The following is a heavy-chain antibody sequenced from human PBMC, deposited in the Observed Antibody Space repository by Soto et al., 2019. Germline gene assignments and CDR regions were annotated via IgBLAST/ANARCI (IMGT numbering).Heavy chain of an antibody. CDR1: GFTFSSYG. CDR2: ISYDGSNK. CDR3: AKDAISNWGIYYYMDV. D-gene: IGHD7-27*01. V-gene: IGHV3-30*18. Sequence: GGSLRLSCAASGFTFSSYGMHWVRQAPGKGLEWVAVISYDGSNKYYADSVKGRFTISRDNSKNTLYLQMNSLRAEDTAVYYCAKDAISNWGIYYYMDVWGKGTTVTVSS. J-gene: IGHJ6*03.